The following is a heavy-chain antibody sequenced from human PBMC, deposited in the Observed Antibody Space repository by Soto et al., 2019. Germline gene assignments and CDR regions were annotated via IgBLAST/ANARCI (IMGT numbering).Heavy chain of an antibody. V-gene: IGHV4-39*01. J-gene: IGHJ5*02. CDR2: IYYSGST. CDR1: GGSISSSSYY. D-gene: IGHD6-19*01. CDR3: ARHKDGQWLGRWGDWFDP. Sequence: QLQLQESGPGLVKPSETLSLTCTVSGGSISSSSYYWGWIRQPPGKGLEWIGSIYYSGSTYYNPSLKSRVTISVDTSKNQFSLKLSSVTAADTAVYYCARHKDGQWLGRWGDWFDPWGQGTLVTVSS.